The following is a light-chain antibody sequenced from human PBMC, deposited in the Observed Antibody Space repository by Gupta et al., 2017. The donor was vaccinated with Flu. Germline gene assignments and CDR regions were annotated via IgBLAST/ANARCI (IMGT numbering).Light chain of an antibody. CDR2: EVS. V-gene: IGLV2-14*01. Sequence: SLTISCTGPNSVIRTYNYVSWYQHHPGTDPKLMIFEVSNRPAGVSSRFSASKSGNTASLTISGRQAEDEADYYCSSDTSNRTRGFGGGTKVTGL. CDR3: SSDTSNRTRG. J-gene: IGLJ3*02. CDR1: NSVIRTYNY.